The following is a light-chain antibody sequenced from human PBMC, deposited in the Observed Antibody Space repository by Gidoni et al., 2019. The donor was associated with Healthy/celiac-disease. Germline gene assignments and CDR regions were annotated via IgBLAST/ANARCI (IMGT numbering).Light chain of an antibody. CDR3: SSYTSSSTVV. J-gene: IGLJ2*01. V-gene: IGLV2-14*01. Sequence: QSALTQPASVSGSPGQSITISCTGTSSDVGGYNYVSWYQQHPGKAPKLMIYDVSNRPSGVSKRFSGSKSGNTASLTISGLQAGDEADYYCSSYTSSSTVVFGGGTKLTVL. CDR2: DVS. CDR1: SSDVGGYNY.